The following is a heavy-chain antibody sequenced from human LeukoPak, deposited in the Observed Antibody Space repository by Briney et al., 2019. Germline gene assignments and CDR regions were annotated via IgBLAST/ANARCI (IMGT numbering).Heavy chain of an antibody. J-gene: IGHJ4*02. CDR2: MNPNSGNT. CDR3: ARGQKNSSSSGIDY. CDR1: GYTFTSYD. D-gene: IGHD6-6*01. V-gene: IGHV1-8*03. Sequence: ASVKVSCKASGYTFTSYDINWVRQATGQGLEWMGWMNPNSGNTGYAQKFQGRVTITRNTSISTAYMELSSLRSEDTAVYYCARGQKNSSSSGIDYWGQGTLVTVSS.